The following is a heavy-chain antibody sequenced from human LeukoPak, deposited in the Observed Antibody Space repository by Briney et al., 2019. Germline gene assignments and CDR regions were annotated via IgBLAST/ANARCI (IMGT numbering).Heavy chain of an antibody. V-gene: IGHV4-59*01. J-gene: IGHJ4*02. Sequence: KPSETLSLTCTVSGGSISSYYWSWIRQPPGKGLEWIGYIYYSGSTNYNPSLKSRVTISVDTSKNQFSLKLSSVTAADTAVYYCARVGSCSGGSCYSGAFDYWGQGTLVTVSS. D-gene: IGHD2-15*01. CDR3: ARVGSCSGGSCYSGAFDY. CDR1: GGSISSYY. CDR2: IYYSGST.